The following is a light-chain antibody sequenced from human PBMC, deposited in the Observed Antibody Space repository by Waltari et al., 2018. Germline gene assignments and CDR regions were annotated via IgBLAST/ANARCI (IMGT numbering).Light chain of an antibody. CDR3: LSRDSSSTRV. CDR1: SLRRSY. Sequence: SSELPQDPAVSVALGQTVRITCQGDSLRRSYASWYQQRPGQAPSLVLYGHDNRPSGIPDRFSGSTSGNTASLTITRAQAEDAGVYYCLSRDSSSTRVFGGGTTLTV. CDR2: GHD. J-gene: IGLJ3*02. V-gene: IGLV3-19*01.